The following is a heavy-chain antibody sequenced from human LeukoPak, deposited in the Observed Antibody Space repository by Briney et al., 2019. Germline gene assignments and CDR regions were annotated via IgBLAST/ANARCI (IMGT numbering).Heavy chain of an antibody. CDR1: GFTVSSKY. J-gene: IGHJ6*02. CDR3: ARDGAGTDLDGMDV. V-gene: IGHV3-53*01. D-gene: IGHD1-7*01. CDR2: IYSGGST. Sequence: PGGSLRLSCAASGFTVSSKYMSWVRQAPGEGLEWVSVIYSGGSTYYADSVKGRFTISRDNSKNTLYLQMNSLRAEDTAVYYCARDGAGTDLDGMDVWGQGTTVTVSS.